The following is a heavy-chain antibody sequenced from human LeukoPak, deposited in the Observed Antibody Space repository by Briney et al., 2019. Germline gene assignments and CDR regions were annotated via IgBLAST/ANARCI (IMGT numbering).Heavy chain of an antibody. CDR1: GYTFTGYY. CDR3: ARDLVAGEFDY. J-gene: IGHJ4*02. V-gene: IGHV1-2*02. Sequence: ASVKVSCKASGYTFTGYYMHWVRQAPGQGLEWMGWINPNSGGTNYAQKFQGRVTMTRGTSITTAYMELSRLRSDDTAVYYCARDLVAGEFDYWGQGTLVTVSS. D-gene: IGHD3-10*01. CDR2: INPNSGGT.